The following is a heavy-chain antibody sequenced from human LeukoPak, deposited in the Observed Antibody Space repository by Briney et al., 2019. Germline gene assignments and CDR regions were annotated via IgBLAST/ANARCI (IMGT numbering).Heavy chain of an antibody. CDR1: GFTVSSSH. Sequence: GGSLRLSSAASGFTVSSSHMNWARQAPGKGLEGVSVIYRGGNAFYADSVKGRFTISRDNSKNTLYLQMNSLRAEDTAVYYCAKSFESGSYYFDYWGQGTLVTVSS. D-gene: IGHD3-3*01. CDR2: IYRGGNA. J-gene: IGHJ4*02. CDR3: AKSFESGSYYFDY. V-gene: IGHV3-66*01.